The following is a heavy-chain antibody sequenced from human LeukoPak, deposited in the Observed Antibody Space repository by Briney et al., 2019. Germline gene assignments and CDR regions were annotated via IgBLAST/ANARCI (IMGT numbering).Heavy chain of an antibody. J-gene: IGHJ4*02. V-gene: IGHV1-69*05. CDR3: ARAGVPGDWRFDY. CDR1: GGTFSSYA. D-gene: IGHD2-21*02. CDR2: IIPIFGTA. Sequence: VASVKVSCKASGGTFSSYAISWVRQAPGQGLEWMGGIIPIFGTANYAQKFQGRVTITTDESTSTAYMELSSLRSEDTAVYYCARAGVPGDWRFDYWGQGTLVTVSS.